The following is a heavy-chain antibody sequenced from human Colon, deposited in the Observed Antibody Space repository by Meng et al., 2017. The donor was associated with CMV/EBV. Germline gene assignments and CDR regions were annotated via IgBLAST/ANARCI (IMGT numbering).Heavy chain of an antibody. CDR2: INPTNGAT. D-gene: IGHD3-3*01. J-gene: IGHJ4*02. CDR3: ARGFDFWRGSDFDS. Sequence: KASGYIFTDYYIHWVRQAPGQGLEWMGWINPTNGATNYEQKFQDRVTMTRDTSITTAYMELSRLRFDDTAVYYCARGFDFWRGSDFDSWGQGTLVIVSS. V-gene: IGHV1-2*02. CDR1: GYIFTDYY.